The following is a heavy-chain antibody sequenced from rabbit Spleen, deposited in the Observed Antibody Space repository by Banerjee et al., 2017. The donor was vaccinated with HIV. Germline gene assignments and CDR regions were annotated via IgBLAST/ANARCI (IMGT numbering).Heavy chain of an antibody. CDR3: ARGSATMTMVITGYYLSL. Sequence: QEQLVESGGGLVKPEGSLKLSCTASGFSFSNKAVMCWVRQAPGKGLEWIACIYAVTGKAVYASWAKGRFTISKTSSTTVTLQLNSLTAADTATYFCARGSATMTMVITGYYLSLWGPGTLVTVS. D-gene: IGHD2-1*01. V-gene: IGHV1S45*01. J-gene: IGHJ6*01. CDR1: GFSFSNKAV. CDR2: IYAVTGKA.